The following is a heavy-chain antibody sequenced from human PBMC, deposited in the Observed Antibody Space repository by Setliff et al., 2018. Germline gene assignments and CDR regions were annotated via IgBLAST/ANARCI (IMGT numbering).Heavy chain of an antibody. J-gene: IGHJ6*03. CDR3: ARMSGFQYMDV. D-gene: IGHD3-3*01. Sequence: SQTPSLTCTVSGDPMSSRRYYWAWIRQPAGKGLEWIGQIYTSWSTNYNPSLKSRVTISLDTSNNQFSLSLSSVTAADTAVYYCARMSGFQYMDVWGKGTTVTVSS. CDR2: IYTSWST. V-gene: IGHV4-61*09. CDR1: GDPMSSRRYY.